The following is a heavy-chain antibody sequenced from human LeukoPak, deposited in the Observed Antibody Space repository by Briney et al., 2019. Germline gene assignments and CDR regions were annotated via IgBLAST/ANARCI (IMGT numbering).Heavy chain of an antibody. CDR2: IKSKTDGGTT. CDR1: GFTFSSAW. CDR3: TTDRSITVFRGVIIPPWFDP. Sequence: KPGGSLRLSCAASGFTFSSAWMSWVRQAPGKGLEWVGRIKSKTDGGTTDYAAPVKGRFTISRDDSKNTLYLQMNSLKTEDTAVYYCTTDRSITVFRGVIIPPWFDPWGQGTLVTVSS. V-gene: IGHV3-15*01. D-gene: IGHD3-10*01. J-gene: IGHJ5*02.